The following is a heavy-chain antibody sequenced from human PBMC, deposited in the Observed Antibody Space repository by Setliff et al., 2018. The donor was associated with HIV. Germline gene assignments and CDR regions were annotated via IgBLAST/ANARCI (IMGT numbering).Heavy chain of an antibody. Sequence: VKVSCKASGYTFTSYAMHWVRQAPGQRLEWMGWINAGNGNTKYSQKFQGRVTITRDTSASTAYMELNSLRSEDTAVYSCARRTHYYDSSGPWEAFDIWGQGTMVTVSS. CDR2: INAGNGNT. D-gene: IGHD3-22*01. V-gene: IGHV1-3*01. CDR3: ARRTHYYDSSGPWEAFDI. J-gene: IGHJ3*02. CDR1: GYTFTSYA.